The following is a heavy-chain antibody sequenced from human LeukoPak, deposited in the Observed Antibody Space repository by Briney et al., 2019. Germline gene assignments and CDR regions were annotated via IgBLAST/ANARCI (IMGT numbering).Heavy chain of an antibody. CDR2: ISSSSSTI. Sequence: PGGSLGLSCAASGFTFNTYSMHWVRQAPGKGLEWLSYISSSSSTIYYADSLKGRFTISRDNAKSSLYLQMNSLRDEDTALYFCARDKYSTIDYWGQGTLVTVSS. CDR3: ARDKYSTIDY. CDR1: GFTFNTYS. J-gene: IGHJ4*02. D-gene: IGHD6-6*01. V-gene: IGHV3-48*02.